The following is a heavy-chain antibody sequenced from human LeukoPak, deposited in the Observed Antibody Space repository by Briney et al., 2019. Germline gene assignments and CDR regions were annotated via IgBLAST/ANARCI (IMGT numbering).Heavy chain of an antibody. D-gene: IGHD4-23*01. CDR1: GFTFSSYS. Sequence: GGSLRLSCAASGFTFSSYSMNWVRQAPGKGLEWVSSISSSSSYIYYADSVKGRFTISRDNAKNSLYLQMNSLRAEDTAVYYCARVSVGYYMDVWGKGTTVTVSS. J-gene: IGHJ6*03. V-gene: IGHV3-21*01. CDR3: ARVSVGYYMDV. CDR2: ISSSSSYI.